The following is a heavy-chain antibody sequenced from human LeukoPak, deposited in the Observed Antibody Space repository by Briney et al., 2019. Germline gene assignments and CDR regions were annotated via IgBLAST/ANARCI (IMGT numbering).Heavy chain of an antibody. CDR3: ARAPRFHDYEDY. CDR2: MNPNSGNT. J-gene: IGHJ4*02. Sequence: ASVKVSCKASGYTFTSYDINWVRQATGQGLEWMGWMNPNSGNTGYAQKFQGRVTMTRNTSISTAYMELSSLRSEDTAVYYCARAPRFHDYEDYWGQGTLVTVSS. CDR1: GYTFTSYD. V-gene: IGHV1-8*01. D-gene: IGHD4-17*01.